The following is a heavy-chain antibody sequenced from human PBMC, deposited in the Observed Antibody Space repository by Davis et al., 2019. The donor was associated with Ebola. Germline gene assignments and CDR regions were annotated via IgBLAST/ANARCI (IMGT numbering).Heavy chain of an antibody. D-gene: IGHD3-3*01. Sequence: GGSLRLSCAASGFTVSSNYMSWVRQAPGKGLEWVSTFGTGGDTYYADSVKGRFTISRDNSKKTLYLQMNSLRAEDTAVYYCAKSGLSFGVVKYHYGMDVWGKGTTVTVSS. CDR2: FGTGGDT. V-gene: IGHV3-53*01. J-gene: IGHJ6*04. CDR1: GFTVSSNY. CDR3: AKSGLSFGVVKYHYGMDV.